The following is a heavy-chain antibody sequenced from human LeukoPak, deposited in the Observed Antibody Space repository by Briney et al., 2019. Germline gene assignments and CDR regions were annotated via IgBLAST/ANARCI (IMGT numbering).Heavy chain of an antibody. J-gene: IGHJ4*02. Sequence: GGSLRLSCAASGFTFSSYGMHWVRQAPGKGLEWVAFIRYDGSNKYYADSVKGRFTISRDNSKNTLYLQMNSLRAEDTAVYYCASTMVRGVIREDYWGQGTLVTVSS. CDR2: IRYDGSNK. V-gene: IGHV3-30*02. CDR3: ASTMVRGVIREDY. CDR1: GFTFSSYG. D-gene: IGHD3-10*01.